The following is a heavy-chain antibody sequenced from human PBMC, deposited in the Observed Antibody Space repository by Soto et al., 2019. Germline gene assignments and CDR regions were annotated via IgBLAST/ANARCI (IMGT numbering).Heavy chain of an antibody. Sequence: ASDKFSCMASGSTFVTSGIILVRQAPGQGLEWMGWISAYNGNTNYAQKLQGRVTMTTDTSTSTAYMELRSLRSDDTAIYYCARVGGALGDLDYWGHGTRVNVS. CDR1: GSTFVTSG. J-gene: IGHJ4*01. CDR2: ISAYNGNT. CDR3: ARVGGALGDLDY. V-gene: IGHV1-18*01. D-gene: IGHD3-16*01.